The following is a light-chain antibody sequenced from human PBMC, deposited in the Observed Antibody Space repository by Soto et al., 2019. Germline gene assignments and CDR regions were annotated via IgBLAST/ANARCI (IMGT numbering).Light chain of an antibody. CDR3: QQFSAYPLT. CDR2: GAS. Sequence: DIQLTQSPSFLSASVGDRVTISCRASQGISDYLAWYQQKPGKAPKLLIYGASTLQSGVPSRFSGSASGTEFTLTIRSLQPEDVAAYFCQQFSAYPLTFGGGTKLEIK. J-gene: IGKJ4*01. CDR1: QGISDY. V-gene: IGKV1-9*01.